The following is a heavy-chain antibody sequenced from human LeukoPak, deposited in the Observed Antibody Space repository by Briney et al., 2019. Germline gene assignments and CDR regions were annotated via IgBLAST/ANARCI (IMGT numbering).Heavy chain of an antibody. D-gene: IGHD2-2*01. CDR3: AKETPYCSSTSCYLGYYYYYMDV. CDR1: GFRFSDFG. CDR2: IWYDRSKK. Sequence: GGSLRLSCAASGFRFSDFGMHWVRQAPGKGLEWVAVIWYDRSKKFYADSVEGRFTISSDNSKNTLYLQMNSLRAEDTAVYYCAKETPYCSSTSCYLGYYYYYMDVWGKGTTVTVSS. J-gene: IGHJ6*03. V-gene: IGHV3-33*06.